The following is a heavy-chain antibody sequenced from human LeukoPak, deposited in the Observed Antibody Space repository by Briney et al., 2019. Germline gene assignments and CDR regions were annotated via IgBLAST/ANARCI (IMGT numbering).Heavy chain of an antibody. Sequence: SETLSLTCAVYGGSFSGYYWGWIRQPPGKGLEWIGEINHSGSTNYNPSLKSRVTISVDTSKNQFSLKLSSVTAADTAVYYCARVEYGQAGDYWGQGTLVTVSS. CDR2: INHSGST. D-gene: IGHD3-3*01. V-gene: IGHV4-34*01. CDR3: ARVEYGQAGDY. CDR1: GGSFSGYY. J-gene: IGHJ4*02.